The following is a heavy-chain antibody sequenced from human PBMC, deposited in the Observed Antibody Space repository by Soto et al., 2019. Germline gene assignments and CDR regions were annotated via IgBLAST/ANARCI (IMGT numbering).Heavy chain of an antibody. CDR2: IYYSGST. CDR1: GGSISMGGYY. V-gene: IGHV4-31*03. CDR3: VSLTAAASYYFDY. D-gene: IGHD6-13*01. J-gene: IGHJ4*02. Sequence: PSETRSLTCPVSGGSISMGGYYWTWIRQHPGKGLEWIGYIYYSGSTYYNPSLKSRVTISVDTSKNQFSLKLSSVTAADTAVYYCVSLTAAASYYFDYWGQGTLVTVSS.